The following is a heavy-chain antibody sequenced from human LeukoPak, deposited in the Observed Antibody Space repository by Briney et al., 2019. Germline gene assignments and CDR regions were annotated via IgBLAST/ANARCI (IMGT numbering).Heavy chain of an antibody. V-gene: IGHV3-33*01. CDR3: ARDKIVVVAATDGMDV. CDR2: IWYGGSNK. CDR1: GFTFSSYG. Sequence: GGSLRLSCAASGFTFSSYGMHWVRQAPGKGLEWVAVIWYGGSNKYYADSVKGRFTISRDNSKNTLYLQMNSLRAEDTALYYCARDKIVVVAATDGMDVWGQGTTVTVSS. J-gene: IGHJ6*02. D-gene: IGHD2-15*01.